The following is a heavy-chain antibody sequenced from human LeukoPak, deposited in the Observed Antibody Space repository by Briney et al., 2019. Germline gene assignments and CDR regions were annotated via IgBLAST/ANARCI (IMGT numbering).Heavy chain of an antibody. D-gene: IGHD6-13*01. CDR2: INHSGST. Sequence: PSETLSLTCAVYGGSFSGYYWSWIRQPPGKGLEWIGEINHSGSTNYNPSLKSRVTISVDTSKNQFSLKLSSVTAADTAVYYCARVSSWYGDLDAFDIWGQGTMVTVSS. V-gene: IGHV4-34*01. CDR1: GGSFSGYY. J-gene: IGHJ3*02. CDR3: ARVSSWYGDLDAFDI.